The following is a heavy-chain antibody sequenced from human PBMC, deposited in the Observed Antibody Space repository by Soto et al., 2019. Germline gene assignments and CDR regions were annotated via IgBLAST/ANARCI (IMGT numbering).Heavy chain of an antibody. Sequence: QVQLVQSGAEVKKPGASVKVSCKVSGYTLTELSMHWVRQAPGKGLEWMGGFDPEDGETIYAQKFQGRVTMTEDTSTDTAYKELSSLRSEDTAVYYCATGRSSSGWYRDAFDIWGQGTMVTVSS. D-gene: IGHD6-19*01. J-gene: IGHJ3*02. CDR2: FDPEDGET. CDR3: ATGRSSSGWYRDAFDI. V-gene: IGHV1-24*01. CDR1: GYTLTELS.